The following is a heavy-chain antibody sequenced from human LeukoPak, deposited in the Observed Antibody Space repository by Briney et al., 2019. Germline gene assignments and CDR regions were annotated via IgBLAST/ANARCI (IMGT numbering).Heavy chain of an antibody. Sequence: PGRSLRLSCAASGFTFSSYAMHWVRQAPGKGLEWVAVISYDGSNKYYADSVKGRFTISRDNSKNTLYLQMNSLRAEDTAVYYCASSPSHCCIDYWGQGTLVTVSS. J-gene: IGHJ4*02. V-gene: IGHV3-30*04. D-gene: IGHD2-21*02. CDR2: ISYDGSNK. CDR1: GFTFSSYA. CDR3: ASSPSHCCIDY.